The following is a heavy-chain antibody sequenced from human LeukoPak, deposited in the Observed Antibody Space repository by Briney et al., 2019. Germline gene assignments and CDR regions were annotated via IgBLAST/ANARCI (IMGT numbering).Heavy chain of an antibody. CDR2: IYNSWST. CDR3: ARRSGVHAFDI. V-gene: IGHV4-4*07. CDR1: GGSISSYY. Sequence: SETLSLTCTVSGGSISSYYWNWIRQPAGKGLEWIGRIYNSWSTNYNPSLKSRVTMSVDTSKNQFSLKLSSVTAADTAVYYCARRSGVHAFDIWGQGTMVTVSS. J-gene: IGHJ3*02. D-gene: IGHD3-3*01.